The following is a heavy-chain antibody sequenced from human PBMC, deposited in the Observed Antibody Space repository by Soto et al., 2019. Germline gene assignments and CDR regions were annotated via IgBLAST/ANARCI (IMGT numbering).Heavy chain of an antibody. CDR1: GATFNDYT. V-gene: IGHV1-69*08. Sequence: QVQLVQSGAEVKKPGSSVRISCAASGATFNDYTFTWVRRAPGRGLEWMGRVNPLLDASNYAEKFQDRVTITADRCTSTVYTELSGLKSEDSAIYYCASGKSQMTQDRMGFYYYMDVWGKGATVTVSS. D-gene: IGHD2-15*01. CDR3: ASGKSQMTQDRMGFYYYMDV. CDR2: VNPLLDAS. J-gene: IGHJ6*03.